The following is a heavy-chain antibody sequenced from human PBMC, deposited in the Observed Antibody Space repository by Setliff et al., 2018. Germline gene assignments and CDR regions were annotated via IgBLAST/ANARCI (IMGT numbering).Heavy chain of an antibody. CDR2: INHSGST. Sequence: PSETLSLTCAVYGGSFSYYYWTWIRQPPGKGLEWIGEINHSGSTNYNPSLKSRVTISVDTSKGQFSLKLTSVTAADTAVYYCARIRGPTGNCQEAFDIWSEGTMVTVSS. J-gene: IGHJ3*02. D-gene: IGHD1-1*01. CDR3: ARIRGPTGNCQEAFDI. CDR1: GGSFSYYY. V-gene: IGHV4-34*01.